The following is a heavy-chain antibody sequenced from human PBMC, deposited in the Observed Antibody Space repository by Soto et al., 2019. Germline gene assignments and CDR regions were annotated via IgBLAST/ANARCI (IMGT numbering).Heavy chain of an antibody. Sequence: GGSLRLSCAASGFTFSNYSLHCVRQAPGKGLDWLAVISYDGSDKYYADSVKGRFSISRDNAKNTLYLQMNSLRAEDTAVYYCGKVTGYCSRSSCRRDYYCYYVMDVGGQGTTVTVAS. CDR1: GFTFSNYS. CDR3: GKVTGYCSRSSCRRDYYCYYVMDV. V-gene: IGHV3-30*18. CDR2: ISYDGSDK. D-gene: IGHD2-2*01. J-gene: IGHJ6*02.